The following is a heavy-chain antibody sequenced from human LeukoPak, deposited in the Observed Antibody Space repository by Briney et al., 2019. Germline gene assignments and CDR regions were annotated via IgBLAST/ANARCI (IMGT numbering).Heavy chain of an antibody. CDR1: GYTFTSYG. CDR2: ISAYNGNT. D-gene: IGHD3-22*01. CDR3: ARDRQYYDSSGYHDY. V-gene: IGHV1-18*01. J-gene: IGHJ4*02. Sequence: ASVKVSCKASGYTFTSYGISWVRQAPGQGLEWMGWISAYNGNTNYAQKLQGRVTMTTDTSTSTAYMELSRLRSDDTAVYYCARDRQYYDSSGYHDYWGQGTLVTVSS.